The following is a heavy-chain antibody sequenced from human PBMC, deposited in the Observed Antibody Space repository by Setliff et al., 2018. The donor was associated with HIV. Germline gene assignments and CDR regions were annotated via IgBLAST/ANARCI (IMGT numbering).Heavy chain of an antibody. J-gene: IGHJ4*02. CDR3: ARETAGGHWDEY. CDR1: GYSFTAYG. CDR2: INIDSGHT. Sequence: ASVKVSCKASGYSFTAYGISWVRQAPGQGFEWMGWINIDSGHTNFAQKFQDRVTVTTDTSTNTTYMELRGLTSEDTAVYYCARETAGGHWDEYWGQGTLVTVSS. V-gene: IGHV1-18*01. D-gene: IGHD6-19*01.